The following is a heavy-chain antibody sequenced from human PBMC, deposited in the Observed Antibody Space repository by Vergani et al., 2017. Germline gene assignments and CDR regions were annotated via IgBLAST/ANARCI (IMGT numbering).Heavy chain of an antibody. J-gene: IGHJ6*02. CDR1: GFTFSSYA. Sequence: EVQLLESGGGLVQPGGSLRLSCAASGFTFSSYAMSWVRQAPGKGLEWVPPISGSGGSTYYEDSVKGRFTISRENSKNTLYLQMNSLRAEDTAVYYCSRGWEQQLVPVSYYGMDVWGQGTTVTVSS. CDR3: SRGWEQQLVPVSYYGMDV. CDR2: ISGSGGST. D-gene: IGHD6-13*01. V-gene: IGHV3-23*01.